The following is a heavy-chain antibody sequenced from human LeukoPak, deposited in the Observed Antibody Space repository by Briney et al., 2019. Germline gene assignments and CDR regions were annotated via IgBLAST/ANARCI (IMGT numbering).Heavy chain of an antibody. D-gene: IGHD3-10*01. J-gene: IGHJ4*02. Sequence: PSQTLSLTCTVSGGSISSGGYYWSWIRRHPGKGLEWIGYIYYSGSTYYNPSLKSRVTISVDTSKNQFSLKLSSVTAADTAVYYCARGGGSGSIATDYWGQGTLVTVSS. CDR1: GGSISSGGYY. V-gene: IGHV4-31*03. CDR3: ARGGGSGSIATDY. CDR2: IYYSGST.